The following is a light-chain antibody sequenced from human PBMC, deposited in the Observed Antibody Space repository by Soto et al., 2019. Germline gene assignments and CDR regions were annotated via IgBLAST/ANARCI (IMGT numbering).Light chain of an antibody. V-gene: IGLV1-44*01. CDR3: EAWDETLDGLDV. CDR1: SSNVAINP. Sequence: QSALTQPPSVSGTPGQRVTISCSGSSSNVAINPVNWYQHLPGAAPRLLIYETDRRSSGVPDRFSASKSGTSASLAISGLTSEDEADYYCEAWDETLDGLDVFGTGTKLTVL. CDR2: ETD. J-gene: IGLJ1*01.